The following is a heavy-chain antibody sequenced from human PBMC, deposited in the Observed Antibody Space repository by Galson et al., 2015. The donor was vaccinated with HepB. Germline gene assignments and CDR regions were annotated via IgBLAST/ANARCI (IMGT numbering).Heavy chain of an antibody. CDR1: GFTFSSYA. CDR3: VKDPAYGGNSGLLPPVDY. J-gene: IGHJ4*02. CDR2: ISSNGGST. Sequence: SLRLSCAASGFTFSSYAMHWVRQAPGKGLEYVSAISSNGGSTYYADSVKGRFTISRDNSKNTLYLQMSSLRAEDTAVYYCVKDPAYGGNSGLLPPVDYWGQGTLVTVSS. D-gene: IGHD4-23*01. V-gene: IGHV3-64D*06.